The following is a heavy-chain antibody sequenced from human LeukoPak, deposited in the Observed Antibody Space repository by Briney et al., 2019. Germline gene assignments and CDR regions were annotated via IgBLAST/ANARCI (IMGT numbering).Heavy chain of an antibody. CDR1: GAFITNSHW. Sequence: SETLPLTCAVSGAFITNSHWWSWARQPPGKGLEWIGEIYHSGTTNYNPSLKSRVTMSVDKSKNQFSLQLTSVTAADTAVYYCASSLPILTGQGGFDYWGQGILLIVSS. CDR3: ASSLPILTGQGGFDY. D-gene: IGHD3-9*01. J-gene: IGHJ4*02. V-gene: IGHV4-4*02. CDR2: IYHSGTT.